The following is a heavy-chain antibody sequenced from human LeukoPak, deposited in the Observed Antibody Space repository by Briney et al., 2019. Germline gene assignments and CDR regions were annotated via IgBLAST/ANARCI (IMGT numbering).Heavy chain of an antibody. CDR2: INGGGSS. CDR3: AKGQGYNYGDSIDY. Sequence: PGGSLRLSCAASGFTFNNYAMTWVRQAPGKGLEWVSVINGGGSSYYADSVKGRFTVSRDNSKNTLYLQMNSLRDEDTAVYYCAKGQGYNYGDSIDYWGQGTLVTASS. J-gene: IGHJ4*02. D-gene: IGHD5-18*01. V-gene: IGHV3-23*01. CDR1: GFTFNNYA.